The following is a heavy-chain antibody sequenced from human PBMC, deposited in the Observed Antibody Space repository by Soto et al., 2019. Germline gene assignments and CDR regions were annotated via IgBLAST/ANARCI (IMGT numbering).Heavy chain of an antibody. CDR2: IYYSGST. J-gene: IGHJ4*02. Sequence: SETLSLTCTVSGGSISSSSYYWGWIRQPPGKGLEWIGSIYYSGSTYYNPSLKSRVTISVDTSKNQFSLKLSSVTAADTAVYYCARLPGYSSSWKPYYFDYWGQGTLVTVSS. D-gene: IGHD6-13*01. V-gene: IGHV4-39*01. CDR1: GGSISSSSYY. CDR3: ARLPGYSSSWKPYYFDY.